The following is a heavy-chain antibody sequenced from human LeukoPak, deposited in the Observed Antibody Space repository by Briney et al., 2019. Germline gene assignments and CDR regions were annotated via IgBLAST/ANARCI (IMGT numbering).Heavy chain of an antibody. J-gene: IGHJ4*02. CDR1: GFTFSRFA. V-gene: IGHV3-23*01. Sequence: GGSLRLSCAASGFTFSRFAMTWVRQAPGKGLEWVASITGSGGETFYADSVKGRFSIFRDNSKDTVYLQMYSLRAEDTAVYYCATGSQIREPDYWGQGTLVTVSS. CDR3: ATGSQIREPDY. CDR2: ITGSGGET. D-gene: IGHD3-10*01.